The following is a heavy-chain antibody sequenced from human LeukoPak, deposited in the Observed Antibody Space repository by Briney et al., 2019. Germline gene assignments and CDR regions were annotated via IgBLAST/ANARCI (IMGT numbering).Heavy chain of an antibody. CDR3: TIEYYGSLDY. D-gene: IGHD3-10*01. CDR1: GFTFSNAR. J-gene: IGHJ4*02. V-gene: IGHV3-15*01. Sequence: GGSLRLSCAASGFTFSNARMSWVRQAPGKGLEWVGRIRSKTDGGTTDYAAPVKGSFTISRDDSKNTLYLQMNSLITEDTAVYFCTIEYYGSLDYWGQGTLVTVSS. CDR2: IRSKTDGGTT.